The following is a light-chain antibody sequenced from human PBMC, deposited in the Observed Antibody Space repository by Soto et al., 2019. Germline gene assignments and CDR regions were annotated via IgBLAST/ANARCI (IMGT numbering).Light chain of an antibody. J-gene: IGLJ1*01. CDR2: DVS. CDR3: SSFTTSTSYV. V-gene: IGLV2-14*03. CDR1: SSDVGAYDY. Sequence: QPVLTQPASVSGSPGQSITISCTGTSSDVGAYDYVSWYQQHPGEVPKLMIFDVSDRPSGVSNRFSGSKSGNTASLTISGLQAEDEADYYCSSFTTSTSYVVGTGTKLTVL.